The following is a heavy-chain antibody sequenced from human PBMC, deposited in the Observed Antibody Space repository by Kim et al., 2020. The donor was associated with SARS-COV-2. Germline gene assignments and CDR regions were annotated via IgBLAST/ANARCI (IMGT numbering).Heavy chain of an antibody. V-gene: IGHV4-34*01. D-gene: IGHD6-13*01. Sequence: SETLSLTCAVYGGSFSGYYWTWIRQPPGKGLEWIGEINHSGSTNYNPSLKSRVTISVDTSKNQFSLKLSSVTAADTAVYYCARLVPWQQLVPPYFDYWGQGTLVTVSS. CDR3: ARLVPWQQLVPPYFDY. CDR2: INHSGST. J-gene: IGHJ4*02. CDR1: GGSFSGYY.